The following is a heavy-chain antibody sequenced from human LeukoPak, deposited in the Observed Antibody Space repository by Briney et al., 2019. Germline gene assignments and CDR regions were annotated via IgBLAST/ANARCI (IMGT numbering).Heavy chain of an antibody. D-gene: IGHD6-13*01. J-gene: IGHJ3*02. CDR2: IYPGDSDT. V-gene: IGHV5-51*01. Sequence: GESLRISCKGSGYIFSSYWIGWVRQMPGKGLEWMGIIYPGDSDTRYSPSFQGQVTISADKSISTAYLQWSSLKASDTAMYYCARRSPLVDAFDIWGQGTMVTVSS. CDR1: GYIFSSYW. CDR3: ARRSPLVDAFDI.